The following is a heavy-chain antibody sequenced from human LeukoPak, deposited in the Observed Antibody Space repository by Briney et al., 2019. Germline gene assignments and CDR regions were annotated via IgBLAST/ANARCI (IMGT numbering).Heavy chain of an antibody. Sequence: SETLSLTCTVSGGSISSYYWSWIRQPPGKGLEWIGYIYYSGSTNYNPSLKSRVTISIDTSKNQFSLKLSSVTAADTAVYYCARDMMVRGTIDAFDIWGQGTMVTVSS. J-gene: IGHJ3*02. D-gene: IGHD3-10*01. V-gene: IGHV4-59*01. CDR1: GGSISSYY. CDR3: ARDMMVRGTIDAFDI. CDR2: IYYSGST.